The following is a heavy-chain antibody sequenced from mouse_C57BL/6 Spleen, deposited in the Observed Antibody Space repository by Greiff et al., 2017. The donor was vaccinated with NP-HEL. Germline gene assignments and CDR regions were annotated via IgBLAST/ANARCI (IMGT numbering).Heavy chain of an antibody. CDR2: IHPNSGST. CDR1: GYTFTSYW. V-gene: IGHV1-64*01. CDR3: ARGDTTVVTRGYYAMDY. D-gene: IGHD1-1*01. J-gene: IGHJ4*01. Sequence: QVQLKQPGAELVKPGASVKLSCKASGYTFTSYWMHWVKQRPGQGLEWIGMIHPNSGSTNYNEKFKSKATLTVDKSSSTAYMQLSSLTSEDSAVYYCARGDTTVVTRGYYAMDYWGQGTSVTVSS.